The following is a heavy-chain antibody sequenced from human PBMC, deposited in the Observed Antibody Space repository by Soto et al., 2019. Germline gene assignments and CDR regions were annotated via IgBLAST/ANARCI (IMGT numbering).Heavy chain of an antibody. CDR1: GGSFSPYF. CDR3: ARLASGWQYYYFDF. Sequence: PSETLSLTCAVYGGSFSPYFWSWIRQPPGKGLEWIGEINHSGSTNYNPSLTRRATLSVDTSKNQVSLKLTSVTAADTAVYYCARLASGWQYYYFDFWGRRTPVTVSS. J-gene: IGHJ2*01. D-gene: IGHD6-25*01. V-gene: IGHV4-34*01. CDR2: INHSGST.